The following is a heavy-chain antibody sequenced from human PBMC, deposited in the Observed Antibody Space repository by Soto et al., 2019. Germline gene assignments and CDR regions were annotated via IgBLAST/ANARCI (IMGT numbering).Heavy chain of an antibody. Sequence: SETLSLTCTVSGGSISSYYWSWIRQPPGKGLEWIGYIYYSGSTNYNPSLKSRVTISVDTSKNQFSLKLSSVTAADTAVYYCARDMGMTTGSFDYWGQGTLVTVSS. J-gene: IGHJ4*02. CDR3: ARDMGMTTGSFDY. CDR2: IYYSGST. D-gene: IGHD4-17*01. V-gene: IGHV4-59*01. CDR1: GGSISSYY.